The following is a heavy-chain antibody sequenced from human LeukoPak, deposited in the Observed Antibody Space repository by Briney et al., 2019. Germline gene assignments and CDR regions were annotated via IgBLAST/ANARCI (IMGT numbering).Heavy chain of an antibody. CDR1: GYTFTGYC. J-gene: IGHJ6*02. CDR3: ARDDSRFGSSGWYYYYGMDV. V-gene: IGHV1-2*02. D-gene: IGHD6-19*01. CDR2: INPNSGGT. Sequence: ASVKVSCKASGYTFTGYCMHWVRQAPGQGLEWMGWINPNSGGTNYAQKFQGRVTMTRDTSISTAYMELSRLRSDDTAVYYCARDDSRFGSSGWYYYYGMDVWGQGTTVTVSS.